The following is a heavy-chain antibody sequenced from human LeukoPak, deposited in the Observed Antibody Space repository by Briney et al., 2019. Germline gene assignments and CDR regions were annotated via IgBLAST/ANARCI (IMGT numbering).Heavy chain of an antibody. D-gene: IGHD5-24*01. CDR2: IYYSGST. CDR1: GGSISSYY. V-gene: IGHV4-59*01. J-gene: IGHJ4*02. CDR3: ARVVGERWLQSGRARYYFDY. Sequence: SETLSLTCTVSGGSISSYYWSWIRQPPGKGLEWIGYIYYSGSTNYNPSLKSRVTISVDTSKNQFSLKLSSVTAAGTAVYYCARVVGERWLQSGRARYYFDYWGQGTLVTVSS.